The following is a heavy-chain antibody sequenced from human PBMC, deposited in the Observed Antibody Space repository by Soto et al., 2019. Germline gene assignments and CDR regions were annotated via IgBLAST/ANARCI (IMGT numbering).Heavy chain of an antibody. V-gene: IGHV5-51*01. CDR1: GFSFTNYW. CDR2: IYPGDSDT. CDR3: ARRGQGAVYCYYGMDG. Sequence: GESLKISCKGSGFSFTNYWIGWVRQMPGKGLEWMGLIYPGDSDTRYSSSFQGQVTISADKSISTAYLQWSSLKASDTAMYYCARRGQGAVYCYYGMDGWGQGTTATVCS. J-gene: IGHJ6*01.